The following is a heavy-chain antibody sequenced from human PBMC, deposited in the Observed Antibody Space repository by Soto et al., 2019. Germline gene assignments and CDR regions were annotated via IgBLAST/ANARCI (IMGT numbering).Heavy chain of an antibody. CDR2: ISGSGGST. J-gene: IGHJ6*02. CDR3: AKDLAYYYDSSGYYPGYYYGMDV. D-gene: IGHD3-22*01. Sequence: PGGSLRLSCAASGFTFSSYAMSWVRQAPGKGLEWVSAISGSGGSTYYADSVKGRFTISRDNSKNTLYLQMNSLRAEDTAVYYCAKDLAYYYDSSGYYPGYYYGMDVWGQGTTVTVSS. CDR1: GFTFSSYA. V-gene: IGHV3-23*01.